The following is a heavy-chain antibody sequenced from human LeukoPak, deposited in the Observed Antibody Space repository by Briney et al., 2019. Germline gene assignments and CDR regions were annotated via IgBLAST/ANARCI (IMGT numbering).Heavy chain of an antibody. Sequence: GGSLRLSCAASGFTFSSYSMNWVRQAPGKGLEWVSSISSSSSYIYYGDSVKGRFTISRDNAKNSLYLQMNSLRAEDTAVYYCARDRPLHYFDYWGQGTLVTVSS. V-gene: IGHV3-21*01. CDR3: ARDRPLHYFDY. CDR1: GFTFSSYS. CDR2: ISSSSSYI. J-gene: IGHJ4*02.